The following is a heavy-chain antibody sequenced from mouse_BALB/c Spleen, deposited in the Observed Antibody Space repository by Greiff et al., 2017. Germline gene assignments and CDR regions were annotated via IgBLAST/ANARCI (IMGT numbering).Heavy chain of an antibody. D-gene: IGHD2-1*01. CDR2: ISSGGST. Sequence: EVQVVESGGGLVKPGGSLKLSCAASGFTFSSYAMSWVRQTPEKRLEWVASISSGGSTYYPDSVKGRFTISRDNARNILYLQMSSLRSEDTAMYYCARGGVYGNYGAMDYWGQGTSVTVSA. J-gene: IGHJ4*01. V-gene: IGHV5-6-5*01. CDR3: ARGGVYGNYGAMDY. CDR1: GFTFSSYA.